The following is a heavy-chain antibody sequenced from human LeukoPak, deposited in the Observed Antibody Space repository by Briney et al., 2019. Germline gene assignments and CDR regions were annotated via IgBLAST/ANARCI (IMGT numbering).Heavy chain of an antibody. J-gene: IGHJ4*02. CDR2: INADGSEK. Sequence: GGSLRLSCAASGFTFRSHWMSWVRQAPGKGLEWVANINADGSEKFYVDSMKGRFSTSRDNAENSVSLQMSSLRGEDTAVYYCARESRGYNILTGYYTQLDYWGQGTRVTVSS. D-gene: IGHD3-9*01. CDR3: ARESRGYNILTGYYTQLDY. CDR1: GFTFRSHW. V-gene: IGHV3-7*01.